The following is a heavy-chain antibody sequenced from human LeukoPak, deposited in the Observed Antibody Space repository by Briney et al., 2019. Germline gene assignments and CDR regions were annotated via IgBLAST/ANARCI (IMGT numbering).Heavy chain of an antibody. CDR3: TTGGRDGAFQFDS. CDR1: GFTFNNAW. J-gene: IGHJ5*01. D-gene: IGHD5-24*01. V-gene: IGHV3-15*01. Sequence: GGSLRLSCAASGFTFNNAWMSWVRQAPGKGLEWVARIKSKLDGGATHYAVPVQGRFSISRDDSENTLYLQMNSLNTEDTAVYYCTTGGRDGAFQFDSWGQGTLVTVSS. CDR2: IKSKLDGGAT.